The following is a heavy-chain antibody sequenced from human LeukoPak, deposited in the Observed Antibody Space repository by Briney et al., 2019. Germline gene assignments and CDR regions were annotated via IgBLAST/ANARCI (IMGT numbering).Heavy chain of an antibody. D-gene: IGHD4-17*01. J-gene: IGHJ1*01. CDR1: GGTFSSYA. V-gene: IGHV1-69*05. CDR3: ERGLETTVSTFAEYFQH. CDR2: IIPIFGTA. Sequence: SVKVSCKASGGTFSSYAISWVRQAPGQGLEWMGGIIPIFGTANYAQKFQGRVTITTDESTSTAYMELSSPRCEDTAVYYCERGLETTVSTFAEYFQHWGQGTLVTVSS.